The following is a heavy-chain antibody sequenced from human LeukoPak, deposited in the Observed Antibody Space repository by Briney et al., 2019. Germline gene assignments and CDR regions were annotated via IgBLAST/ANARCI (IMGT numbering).Heavy chain of an antibody. J-gene: IGHJ4*02. CDR1: GGSISSGTYY. Sequence: SETLSLTCSVSGGSISSGTYYWSWIRQPAGKGLEWIGRIYTSGSTNYNPSLKSRVTISVDTSKNQFSLKLRSVTAADTAMYYCARQTGSGLFTLPGGQGTLVTVSS. CDR2: IYTSGST. CDR3: ARQTGSGLFTLP. D-gene: IGHD3/OR15-3a*01. V-gene: IGHV4-61*02.